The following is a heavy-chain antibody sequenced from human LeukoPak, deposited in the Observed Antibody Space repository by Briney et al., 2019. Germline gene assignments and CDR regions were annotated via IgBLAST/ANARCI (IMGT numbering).Heavy chain of an antibody. J-gene: IGHJ5*02. D-gene: IGHD2-2*01. CDR3: ARGYCSSTSCYSGPPGNWFDP. CDR2: IYYSGST. CDR1: GGSISSYY. Sequence: PSETLSLTCTVSGGSISSYYWSWIRQPPGKGLEWIGYIYYSGSTNYNPSLKSRVTISVDTSKNQFSLKLSSVTAADTAVYYCARGYCSSTSCYSGPPGNWFDPWGQGTLVTVSS. V-gene: IGHV4-59*08.